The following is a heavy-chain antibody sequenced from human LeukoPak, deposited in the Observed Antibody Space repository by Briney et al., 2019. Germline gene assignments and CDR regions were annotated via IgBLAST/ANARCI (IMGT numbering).Heavy chain of an antibody. CDR1: GFTASSNY. V-gene: IGHV3-53*01. CDR3: ARSGTGYGDYDGFEY. Sequence: PGGSLILSCSSSGFTASSNYMSGSRPPPGKGLEGVAVMYRGGTTTYADPAKGRFTIYRDTPQNTRYLQMNSLRAADTAVYYCARSGTGYGDYDGFEYWGPGTLVTVSS. J-gene: IGHJ4*02. CDR2: MYRGGTT. D-gene: IGHD4-17*01.